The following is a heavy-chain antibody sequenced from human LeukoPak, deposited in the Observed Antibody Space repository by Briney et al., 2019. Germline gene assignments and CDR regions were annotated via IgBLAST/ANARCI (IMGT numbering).Heavy chain of an antibody. Sequence: GSLRLSCAASGFTVSSNYMSWVRQAPGKGLEWVSVIYSGGSTYYADSVKGRFTISRDNSKNTLYLQMNSLRAEDTAVYYCAKGERVTMVRGAYFDYWGQGTLVTVSS. V-gene: IGHV3-66*01. CDR3: AKGERVTMVRGAYFDY. D-gene: IGHD3-10*01. CDR2: IYSGGST. CDR1: GFTVSSNY. J-gene: IGHJ4*02.